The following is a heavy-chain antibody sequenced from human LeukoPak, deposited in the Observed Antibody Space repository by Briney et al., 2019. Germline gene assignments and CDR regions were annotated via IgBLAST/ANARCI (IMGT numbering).Heavy chain of an antibody. CDR1: GGSISSYY. V-gene: IGHV4-59*08. J-gene: IGHJ5*02. CDR3: ARHIVVVAANGFDP. CDR2: IYYSGST. Sequence: TSETLSLTCTVSGGSISSYYWSWIRQPPGKGLEWIGYIYYSGSTNYNPSLKSRVTISVDTSKNQFSLKLSSVTAADTAVYYCARHIVVVAANGFDPWGQGTLVTVSS. D-gene: IGHD2-15*01.